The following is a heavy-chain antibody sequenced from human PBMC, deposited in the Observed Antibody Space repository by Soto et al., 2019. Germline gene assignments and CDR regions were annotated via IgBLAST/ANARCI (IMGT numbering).Heavy chain of an antibody. Sequence: PSETLSLTCTVSGGSISSYYWSWIRQPPGKGLEWIGYIYYSGSTNYNPSLKSRVTISVDTSKNQFSLKLSSVTAADTAVYYCARRPPVDCSSTSCSSAAFDIWGQGTMVTVS. V-gene: IGHV4-59*08. J-gene: IGHJ3*02. CDR2: IYYSGST. CDR3: ARRPPVDCSSTSCSSAAFDI. D-gene: IGHD2-2*01. CDR1: GGSISSYY.